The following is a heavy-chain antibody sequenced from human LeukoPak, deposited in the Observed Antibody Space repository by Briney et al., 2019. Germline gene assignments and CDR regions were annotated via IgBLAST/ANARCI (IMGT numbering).Heavy chain of an antibody. CDR1: GYTFTSFD. V-gene: IGHV1-8*03. J-gene: IGHJ5*02. D-gene: IGHD3-10*01. Sequence: ASVKVSCTASGYTFTSFDINWVRQATGQGLEWMGWMNPNSGNTGYAQKFQGRVTISGDTSITTAYMELSSLRSEDTAMYYCARGRRKELFDPWGQGTLVTVSS. CDR3: ARGRRKELFDP. CDR2: MNPNSGNT.